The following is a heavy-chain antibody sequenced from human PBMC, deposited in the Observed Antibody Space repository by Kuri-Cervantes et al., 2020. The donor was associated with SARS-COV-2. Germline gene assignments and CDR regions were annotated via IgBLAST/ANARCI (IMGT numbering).Heavy chain of an antibody. V-gene: IGHV1-2*02. CDR3: ARPKGLAGTGHYYGLGV. J-gene: IGHJ6*02. Sequence: ASVKVSCKASRYTFTAYYIHWVRQAPGQGLEWMGWINPNSGDTNYSQKFQGRVTMTRDTSISTAYMELSRLKSDDTAVYYCARPKGLAGTGHYYGLGVWGQGTTVTVSS. D-gene: IGHD1/OR15-1a*01. CDR2: INPNSGDT. CDR1: RYTFTAYY.